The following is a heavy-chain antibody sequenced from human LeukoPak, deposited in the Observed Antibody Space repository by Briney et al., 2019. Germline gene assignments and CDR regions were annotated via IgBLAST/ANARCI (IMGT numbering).Heavy chain of an antibody. J-gene: IGHJ5*02. D-gene: IGHD5-12*01. CDR3: ARSGGYDSRFDP. CDR1: GGSISSGDYY. CDR2: IYYSGST. Sequence: SETLSLTCTVSGGSISSGDYYWSWIRQPPGKGLEWIGYIYYSGSTYYNPSLKSRVTISVDTSKNQFSLKLSSVTAADTAVYYCARSGGYDSRFDPWGQGTLVTVSS. V-gene: IGHV4-30-4*08.